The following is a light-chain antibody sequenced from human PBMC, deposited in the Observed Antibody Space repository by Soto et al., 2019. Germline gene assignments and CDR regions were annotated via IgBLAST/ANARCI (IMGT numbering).Light chain of an antibody. J-gene: IGLJ1*01. CDR3: CSYARTTHV. Sequence: QSALTQLPSVSGSPGQSVTISCTGTTSDIGGYKYVSWYQQLPGKAPKLMIFDVTKRPSGVPDRFSGSNSGNTACLASSLLQAEDEAIYYCCSYARTTHVFGTGTKLTVL. V-gene: IGLV2-11*01. CDR1: TSDIGGYKY. CDR2: DVT.